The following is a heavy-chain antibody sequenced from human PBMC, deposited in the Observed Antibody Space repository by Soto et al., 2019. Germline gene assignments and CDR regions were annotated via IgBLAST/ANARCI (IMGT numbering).Heavy chain of an antibody. CDR1: GGSISSYY. CDR2: IYYSGST. V-gene: IGHV4-59*01. J-gene: IGHJ4*02. CDR3: AREWVVTQGYFDY. D-gene: IGHD2-15*01. Sequence: SETLSLTCTVSGGSISSYYWSWIRQPPGKGLEWIGYIYYSGSTNYNPSLKSRVTISVDTSKNQFSLKLSSVTAADTAVYYCAREWVVTQGYFDYWGQGTLVTVSS.